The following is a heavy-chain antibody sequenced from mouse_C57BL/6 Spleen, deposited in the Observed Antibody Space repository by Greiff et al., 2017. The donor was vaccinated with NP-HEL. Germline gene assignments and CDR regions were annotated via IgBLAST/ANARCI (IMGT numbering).Heavy chain of an antibody. CDR3: ARKNYSNSDYYAMDY. Sequence: QVQLKEPGAELVKPGASVKLSCKASGYTFTSYWMHWVKQRPGRGLEWIGRIDPNSGGTKYNEKFKSKATLTVDKPSSTAYMQLSSLTSEDAAVYYCARKNYSNSDYYAMDYWGQGTSVTVSS. D-gene: IGHD2-5*01. V-gene: IGHV1-72*01. CDR2: IDPNSGGT. J-gene: IGHJ4*01. CDR1: GYTFTSYW.